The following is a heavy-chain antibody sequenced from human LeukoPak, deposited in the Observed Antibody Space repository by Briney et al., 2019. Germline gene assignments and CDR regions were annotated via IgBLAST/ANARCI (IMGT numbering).Heavy chain of an antibody. J-gene: IGHJ4*02. CDR1: GSSFTSYW. CDR3: ARASDSSGWYLFDY. D-gene: IGHD6-19*01. CDR2: IYPGDSDT. Sequence: GASLQISCKGSGSSFTSYWIGWVRQLPGKGLEWMGIIYPGDSDTRYSPSFQGQVTISAGKSISTAYLQWSSLKASDTAMYYCARASDSSGWYLFDYWGQGTLVTVSS. V-gene: IGHV5-51*01.